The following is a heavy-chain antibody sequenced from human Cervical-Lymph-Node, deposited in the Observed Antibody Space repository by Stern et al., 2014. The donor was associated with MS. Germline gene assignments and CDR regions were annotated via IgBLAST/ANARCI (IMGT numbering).Heavy chain of an antibody. D-gene: IGHD3-16*01. V-gene: IGHV4-59*01. CDR1: GGSISSYY. CDR3: ARGPVRYYFDY. J-gene: IGHJ4*02. CDR2: IYYSGST. Sequence: QVQLQESGPGLVKPSETLSLTCTVSGGSISSYYWSWIRQPPGKGLEWIGYIYYSGSTNYNPSLKSRVTISVDTSKNQFSLKLSSVTAADTAVYYCARGPVRYYFDYWGQGTLVTVSS.